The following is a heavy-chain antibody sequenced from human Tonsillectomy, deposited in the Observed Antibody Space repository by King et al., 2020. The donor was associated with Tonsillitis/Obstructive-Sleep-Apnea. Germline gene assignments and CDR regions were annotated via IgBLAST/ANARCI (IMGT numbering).Heavy chain of an antibody. CDR3: ARSLYYYGSGSYYTYYFDY. CDR2: IYYSGTT. V-gene: IGHV4-61*01. J-gene: IGHJ4*02. Sequence: QLQESGPGLVKPSETLSLTCTVSGGSVSSNSYYWNWIRQPPGKGLEWIGYIYYSGTTNYNPSLKSRVTISSDTSKNQFYLKLSSVTAAATAVYYCARSLYYYGSGSYYTYYFDYWGQGNLVTVSS. CDR1: GGSVSSNSYY. D-gene: IGHD3-10*01.